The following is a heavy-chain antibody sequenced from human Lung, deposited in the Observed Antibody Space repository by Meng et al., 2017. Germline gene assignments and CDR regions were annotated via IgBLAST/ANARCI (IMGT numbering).Heavy chain of an antibody. CDR1: GYNFPDYW. Sequence: LGESGVEVKNPGASVKVSCKPSGYNFPDYWLHWVRRAPGQGLEWMGRIDPKSGDTHYAQRFQGRVTMTGDTSISTAYMELSGLRSDDTAMYYCARDEDISAAGKLFGDYWGQGTLVTVSS. V-gene: IGHV1-2*06. CDR3: ARDEDISAAGKLFGDY. J-gene: IGHJ4*02. CDR2: IDPKSGDT. D-gene: IGHD6-13*01.